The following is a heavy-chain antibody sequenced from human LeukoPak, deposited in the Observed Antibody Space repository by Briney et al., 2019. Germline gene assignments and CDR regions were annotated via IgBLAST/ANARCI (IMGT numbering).Heavy chain of an antibody. CDR1: GFTFSSYA. CDR2: ISGSGGST. CDR3: AKYLGATTTFDY. Sequence: GGPLRLSCAASGFTFSSYAMSWVRQAPGKGLEWVSAISGSGGSTYYADSVKGRFTISRDNSKNTLYLQMNSLRAEDTAVYYCAKYLGATTTFDYWGQGTLVTVSS. J-gene: IGHJ4*02. V-gene: IGHV3-23*01. D-gene: IGHD1-26*01.